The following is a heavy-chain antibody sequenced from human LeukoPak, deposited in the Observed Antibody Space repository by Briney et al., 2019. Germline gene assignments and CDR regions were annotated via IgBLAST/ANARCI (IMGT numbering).Heavy chain of an antibody. CDR2: IWYDGSNK. CDR3: ARDTIGCCDY. CDR1: GFTFSSYG. V-gene: IGHV3-33*01. D-gene: IGHD2-15*01. J-gene: IGHJ4*02. Sequence: GRSLRLSCAASGFTFSSYGMHGVRQAPGKGLEWVAVIWYDGSNKYYADFVKGRFTISRDNSKNTLYLQMNSLRAEDTAVYYCARDTIGCCDYWGQGTLVTVSS.